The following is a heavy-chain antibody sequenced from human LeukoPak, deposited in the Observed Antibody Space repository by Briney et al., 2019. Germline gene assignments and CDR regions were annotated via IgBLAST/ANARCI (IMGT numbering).Heavy chain of an antibody. J-gene: IGHJ4*02. Sequence: TSETLSLTCAVYGGSFSGYYWSWIRQPPGKGLEWIGEINHSGSTNYNPSLKSRVTISVDTSKNQFSLKLSSVTAADTAAYYCARGLYGGVPLYYSSWYRLPYRESGGFVYWGQGTLVTVS. CDR1: GGSFSGYY. D-gene: IGHD6-13*01. CDR2: INHSGST. V-gene: IGHV4-34*01. CDR3: ARGLYGGVPLYYSSWYRLPYRESGGFVY.